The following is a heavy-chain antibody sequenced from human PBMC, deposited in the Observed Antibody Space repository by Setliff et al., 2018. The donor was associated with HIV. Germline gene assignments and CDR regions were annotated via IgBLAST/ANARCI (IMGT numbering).Heavy chain of an antibody. D-gene: IGHD1-1*01. J-gene: IGHJ4*02. CDR2: FYTSGST. CDR1: GGSMSSGSYF. V-gene: IGHV4-61*09. CDR3: ARRPPLKTGSEYYFDF. Sequence: SETLSLTCTVSGGSMSSGSYFWSWIRQPAGKGLEWIGYFYTSGSTNYNPSLKSRVTISIDTSKNQFYLKLNAVTAADTAVYYCARRPPLKTGSEYYFDFWGQGTLVTVSS.